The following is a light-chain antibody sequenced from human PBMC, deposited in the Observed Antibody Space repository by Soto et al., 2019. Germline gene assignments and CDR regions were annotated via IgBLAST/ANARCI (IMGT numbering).Light chain of an antibody. V-gene: IGKV3-15*01. J-gene: IGKJ1*01. CDR3: QQYNNWPPWT. CDR2: DVS. Sequence: EIVMTQSPATLSVSPGERATLSCRARQSVGGKLAWYQQKRGQSPRLLIYDVSTRATGIPTRFTGSGSGTEFTLTISSLQSEDFALYYCQQYNNWPPWTFGQGTKVEIK. CDR1: QSVGGK.